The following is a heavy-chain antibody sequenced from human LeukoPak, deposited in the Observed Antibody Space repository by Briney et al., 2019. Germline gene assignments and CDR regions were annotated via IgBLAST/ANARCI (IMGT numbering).Heavy chain of an antibody. J-gene: IGHJ4*02. CDR1: GFTVSSYY. CDR2: IYSGGCT. V-gene: IGHV3-53*01. D-gene: IGHD4-17*01. Sequence: GGSLRLSCAASGFTVSSYYMRWVRQAPAKGLEWASVIYSGGCTYYADSVKGRFTISSDNSKNTLYLQMNSLRAEDTAGYYCVRGDYGDYTLFDYWGQGTLVTVSS. CDR3: VRGDYGDYTLFDY.